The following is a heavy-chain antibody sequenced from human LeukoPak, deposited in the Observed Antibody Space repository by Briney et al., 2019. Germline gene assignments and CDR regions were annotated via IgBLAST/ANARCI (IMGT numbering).Heavy chain of an antibody. CDR2: IYYSGST. CDR3: ASAGGSYGGDFDY. V-gene: IGHV4-59*11. Sequence: SETLSLTCTVSGGSISSHYWSWIRQPPGKGLEWIGYIYYSGSTNYNPSLKSRVTISVDTSKNQFSLKLSSVTAADTAVYYCASAGGSYGGDFDYWGQGTLVTVSS. D-gene: IGHD1-26*01. J-gene: IGHJ4*02. CDR1: GGSISSHY.